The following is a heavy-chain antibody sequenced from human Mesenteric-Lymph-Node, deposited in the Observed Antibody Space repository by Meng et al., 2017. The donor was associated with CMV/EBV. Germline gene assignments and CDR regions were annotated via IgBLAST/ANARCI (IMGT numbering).Heavy chain of an antibody. V-gene: IGHV3-NL1*01. CDR2: IYSGGST. J-gene: IGHJ4*02. CDR1: GFTFSTYG. D-gene: IGHD3-22*01. Sequence: GGSLRLSCAASGFTFSTYGVHWVRQAPGKGLEWVSVIYSGGSTYYADSVKGRFTISRDNSKNTLFLQMNSLRAEDTAVYYCAKDYYDSGGYYDFWGQGTLVTVSS. CDR3: AKDYYDSGGYYDF.